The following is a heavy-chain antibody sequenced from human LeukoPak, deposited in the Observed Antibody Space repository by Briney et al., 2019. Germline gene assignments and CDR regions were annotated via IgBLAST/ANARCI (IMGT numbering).Heavy chain of an antibody. Sequence: GGSLRLSCAASGFTFASYSMNWVRQAPGKGLGWVSSISGDSTYIYNAGSVKGRFTISRDNAQASLYLQMISLGADDTAVYYCARVSGRLERQSDLDYWGQGALVIVSS. CDR1: GFTFASYS. CDR2: ISGDSTYI. D-gene: IGHD1-1*01. V-gene: IGHV3-21*01. J-gene: IGHJ4*02. CDR3: ARVSGRLERQSDLDY.